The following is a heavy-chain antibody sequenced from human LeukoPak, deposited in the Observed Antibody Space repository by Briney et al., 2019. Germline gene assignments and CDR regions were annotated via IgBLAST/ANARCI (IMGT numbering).Heavy chain of an antibody. CDR3: AKSQLSYDILTPLDY. J-gene: IGHJ4*02. CDR2: ISGSGGST. V-gene: IGHV3-23*01. D-gene: IGHD3-9*01. CDR1: GFTFVGNA. Sequence: GGSLRLSFAASGFTFVGNAVTWVRQAPGKGLEWVSAISGSGGSTYYADSVKGRFTISRDNSKNTLYLQTNSLRAEDTAVYYCAKSQLSYDILTPLDYWGQGTLVTVSS.